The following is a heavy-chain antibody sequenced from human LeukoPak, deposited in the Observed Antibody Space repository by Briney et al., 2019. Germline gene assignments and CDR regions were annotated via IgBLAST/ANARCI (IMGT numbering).Heavy chain of an antibody. J-gene: IGHJ4*02. V-gene: IGHV1-69*13. D-gene: IGHD6-13*01. CDR3: ARDGSSYFDY. CDR1: GGTFSNYA. Sequence: SVKVSCRASGGTFSNYAISWVRQAPGQGLEWMGGIIPIFGTANYAQKFQGRVTITADESTSTAYMELSSLRSEDTAVYYCARDGSSYFDYWGQGTLVTVSS. CDR2: IIPIFGTA.